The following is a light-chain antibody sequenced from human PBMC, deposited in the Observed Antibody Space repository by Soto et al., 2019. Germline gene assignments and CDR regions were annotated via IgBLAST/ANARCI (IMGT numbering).Light chain of an antibody. V-gene: IGKV3-20*01. CDR2: GAS. Sequence: EIVLTQSPGTLSLSPGERATLSCRASQSVSSSYLAWYQQKPGQAPRLLIYGASSRATGIPDRFSGSGSGTDFTVTISRLEPEDFEVYYCQQYGSSPSTFGQGTKLEIK. J-gene: IGKJ2*02. CDR3: QQYGSSPST. CDR1: QSVSSSY.